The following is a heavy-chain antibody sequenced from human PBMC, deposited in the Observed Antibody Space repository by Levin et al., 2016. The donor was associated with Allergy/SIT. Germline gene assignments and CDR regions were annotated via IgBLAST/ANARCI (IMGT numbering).Heavy chain of an antibody. Sequence: WIRQPPGKGLEWVANIKQDGSEKYYVDSVKGRFTISRDNAKNSLYLQMNSLRAEDTAVYYCASGVTTVTPRFALIYGMDVWGQGTTVTVSS. D-gene: IGHD4-17*01. CDR2: IKQDGSEK. J-gene: IGHJ6*02. CDR3: ASGVTTVTPRFALIYGMDV. V-gene: IGHV3-7*01.